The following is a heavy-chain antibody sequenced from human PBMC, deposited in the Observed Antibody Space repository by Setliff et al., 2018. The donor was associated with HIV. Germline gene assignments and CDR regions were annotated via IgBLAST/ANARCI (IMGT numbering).Heavy chain of an antibody. CDR1: GDSISSGSYY. V-gene: IGHV4-61*02. J-gene: IGHJ4*02. CDR3: ARHSPDYGGNSDYFDY. D-gene: IGHD4-17*01. Sequence: SETLSLTCTVSGDSISSGSYYWSWVRQPAGKGLEWIGRIYSSGSSNYNPSLKSRVTISVDTSKNQFSLKLSSVTAADTAVYYCARHSPDYGGNSDYFDYWGQGTLVTVSS. CDR2: IYSSGSS.